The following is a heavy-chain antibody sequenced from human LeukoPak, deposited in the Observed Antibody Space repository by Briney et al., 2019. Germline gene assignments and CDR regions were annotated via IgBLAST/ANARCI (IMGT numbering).Heavy chain of an antibody. CDR2: ISYDGSNK. CDR3: ARARIAAAGHFDY. V-gene: IGHV3-30*04. J-gene: IGHJ4*02. D-gene: IGHD6-13*01. Sequence: GGSLRPSCAASGFTFSSYAMHWVRQAPGKGLEWVAVISYDGSNKYYADSVKGRFTISRDNSKNTLYLQMNSLRAEDTAVYYCARARIAAAGHFDYWGQGTLVTVSS. CDR1: GFTFSSYA.